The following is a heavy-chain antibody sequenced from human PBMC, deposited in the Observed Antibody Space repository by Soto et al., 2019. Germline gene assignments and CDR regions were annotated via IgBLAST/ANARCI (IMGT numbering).Heavy chain of an antibody. V-gene: IGHV4-59*01. D-gene: IGHD3-9*01. CDR1: GGSISSYY. Sequence: PSETLSLTCTVSGGSISSYYWSWIRQPPGKGLEWIGYIYYSGSTNYNPSLKSRVTISVDTSKNQFSLKLSSVTAADTAVYYCARGPNYDILTGYLYYFDYWGQGTLVTVSS. CDR2: IYYSGST. J-gene: IGHJ4*02. CDR3: ARGPNYDILTGYLYYFDY.